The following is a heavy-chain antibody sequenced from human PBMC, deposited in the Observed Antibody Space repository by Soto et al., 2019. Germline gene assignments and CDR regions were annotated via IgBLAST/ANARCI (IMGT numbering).Heavy chain of an antibody. CDR2: ISSSVSTI. D-gene: IGHD1-26*01. J-gene: IGHJ3*02. V-gene: IGHV3-11*01. Sequence: PGGSLRLSCAASGFTFGDYYMSWIRHAPGKGLEWVSYISSSVSTIYYADSVKVRFTISRDNAKNSLYLEMNSLRAEDTAVYYCATLSRIVGSIQGDAFDIWVQGIMVTVSS. CDR3: ATLSRIVGSIQGDAFDI. CDR1: GFTFGDYY.